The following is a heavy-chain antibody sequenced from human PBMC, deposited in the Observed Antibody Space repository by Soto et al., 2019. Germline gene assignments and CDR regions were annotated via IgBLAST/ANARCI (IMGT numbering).Heavy chain of an antibody. CDR1: GFNCGDYS. CDR2: IRSKAYGGTT. D-gene: IGHD3-3*01. J-gene: IGHJ4*02. Sequence: PGGSLSLSCTSSGFNCGDYSMSWVRPDPGKGLEWVGFIRSKAYGGTTEYAASVKGRFTISRDDSKSIAYLQMNSLKTEDTAVYYCTRVPSGLLWSGYYFDYWGQGTLVNVSS. V-gene: IGHV3-49*04. CDR3: TRVPSGLLWSGYYFDY.